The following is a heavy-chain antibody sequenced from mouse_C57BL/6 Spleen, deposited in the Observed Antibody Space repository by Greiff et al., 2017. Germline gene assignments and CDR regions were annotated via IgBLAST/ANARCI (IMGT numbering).Heavy chain of an antibody. J-gene: IGHJ2*01. CDR1: GYTFTSYW. CDR3: ARSNYSSDY. D-gene: IGHD2-12*01. V-gene: IGHV1-50*01. Sequence: VQLQQPGAELVKPGASVKLSCKASGYTFTSYWMQWVKQRPGQGLEWIGEIDPSDNYTNYNQKFKCKATLTVDPSSSTAYMQLSSLTSEDSAVYYCARSNYSSDYWGQGTTLTVSS. CDR2: IDPSDNYT.